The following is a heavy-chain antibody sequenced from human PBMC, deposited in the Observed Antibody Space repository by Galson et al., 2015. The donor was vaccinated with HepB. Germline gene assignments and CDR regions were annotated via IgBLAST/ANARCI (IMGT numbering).Heavy chain of an antibody. CDR3: ARVGPGSSRDY. Sequence: SLRLSCAASRFTFRSYWMTWVRQAPGKGLEWVATIKEDGSKKYYVDSVKGRFTISRDNAENSLYLQMNSLRAEDTAIYYCARVGPGSSRDYWGQGTLVTVSS. CDR2: IKEDGSKK. CDR1: RFTFRSYW. D-gene: IGHD1-1*01. V-gene: IGHV3-7*01. J-gene: IGHJ4*02.